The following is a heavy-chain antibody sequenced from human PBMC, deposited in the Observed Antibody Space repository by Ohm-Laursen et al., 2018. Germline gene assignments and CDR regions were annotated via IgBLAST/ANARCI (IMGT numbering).Heavy chain of an antibody. CDR2: ISSSGSTI. D-gene: IGHD6-6*01. J-gene: IGHJ6*02. V-gene: IGHV3-48*03. CDR3: VAARDYYYYGMDV. CDR1: GFTFSSYE. Sequence: GSLRLSCAATGFTFSSYEMNWVRQAPGKGLEWVSYISSSGSTIYYADSVKGRFTISRDNAKNSLYLQMNSLRAEDTAVYYCVAARDYYYYGMDVWGQGTTVTVSS.